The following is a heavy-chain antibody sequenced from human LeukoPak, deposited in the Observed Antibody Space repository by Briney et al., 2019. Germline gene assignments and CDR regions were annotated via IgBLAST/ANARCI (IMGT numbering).Heavy chain of an antibody. CDR2: IQYDGSNK. CDR1: GFTFSSYG. V-gene: IGHV3-30*02. J-gene: IGHJ4*02. Sequence: GGSLRLSCATSGFTFSSYGMHWVRQAPGKGLEWVAFIQYDGSNKHYADSVKGRFTISRDNSKNTLYLQMSSLRTEDTAVYYCARDRSSNFDYWGQGTLVTVSS. D-gene: IGHD2-2*01. CDR3: ARDRSSNFDY.